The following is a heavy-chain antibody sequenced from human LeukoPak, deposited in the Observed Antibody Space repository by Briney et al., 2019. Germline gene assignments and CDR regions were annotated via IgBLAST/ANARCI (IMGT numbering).Heavy chain of an antibody. D-gene: IGHD2-15*01. J-gene: IGHJ3*01. CDR3: ARDRGGVVVVAETRGDGFDL. V-gene: IGHV4-38-2*02. CDR2: IFHTGST. CDR1: GYPISSEFY. Sequence: PSEALSLTCTVSGYPISSEFYWGWIRQPPGKGLEWLGSIFHTGSTYYNPSLESRVTLSVDTSKNQFSLTLTSVTAADTAVYFCARDRGGVVVVAETRGDGFDLWGQGTMVTVSA.